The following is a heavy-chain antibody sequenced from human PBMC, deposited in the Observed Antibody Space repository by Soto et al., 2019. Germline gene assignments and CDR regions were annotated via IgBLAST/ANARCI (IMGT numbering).Heavy chain of an antibody. V-gene: IGHV1-69*13. CDR2: IIPIFGTA. Sequence: SVKVSCKASGGTFSSYAISGVRQAPGQGLEWMGGIIPIFGTANYAQKFQGRVTITADESTSTAYMELSSLRSEDTAVYYCARDLGSIVVVPAADDAFDIWGQGTMVTVSS. D-gene: IGHD2-2*01. CDR1: GGTFSSYA. CDR3: ARDLGSIVVVPAADDAFDI. J-gene: IGHJ3*02.